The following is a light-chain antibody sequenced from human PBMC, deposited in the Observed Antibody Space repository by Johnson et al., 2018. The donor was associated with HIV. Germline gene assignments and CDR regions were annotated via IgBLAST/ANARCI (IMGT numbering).Light chain of an antibody. CDR3: GTCDNSLSVL. CDR2: DNN. J-gene: IGLJ1*01. Sequence: QPVLTQPPSVSAAPGQKVTISCSGSSSNIGNNYVSWYQQLPGTAPKLLIYDNNKRPSGIPDRFSGSKSGTSATLGITGLQAGDEADYYCGTCDNSLSVLFVTWTKVTVL. V-gene: IGLV1-51*01. CDR1: SSNIGNNY.